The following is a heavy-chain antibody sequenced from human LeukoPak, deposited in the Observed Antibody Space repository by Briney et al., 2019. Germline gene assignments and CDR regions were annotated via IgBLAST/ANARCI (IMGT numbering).Heavy chain of an antibody. CDR2: ISWNSGSI. V-gene: IGHV3-9*01. J-gene: IGHJ4*02. CDR3: ARVDYGDLNFDY. Sequence: PGRSLRLSCAASGFTFDDYAMHWVRQAPGKGLEWVSGISWNSGSIGYADSVKGRFTISRDNAKNSLYLQMNSLRAEDTAVYYCARVDYGDLNFDYWGQGTLVTVSS. CDR1: GFTFDDYA. D-gene: IGHD4-17*01.